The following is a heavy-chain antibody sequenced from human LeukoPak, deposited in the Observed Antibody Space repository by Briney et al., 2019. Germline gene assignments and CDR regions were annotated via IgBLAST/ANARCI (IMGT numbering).Heavy chain of an antibody. V-gene: IGHV1-2*06. CDR1: GYTFTGYY. D-gene: IGHD3-22*01. CDR2: INPNSGGT. CDR3: ARGRNSVYYFNVVAPSYFDY. Sequence: ASVKVSCKASGYTFTGYYMHWVRQAPGQGLEWMGRINPNSGGTNYAQKFQGRVTITRDTSINTAYMDLSRLRSDDTAVYYCARGRNSVYYFNVVAPSYFDYWGQGTLVTVSS. J-gene: IGHJ4*02.